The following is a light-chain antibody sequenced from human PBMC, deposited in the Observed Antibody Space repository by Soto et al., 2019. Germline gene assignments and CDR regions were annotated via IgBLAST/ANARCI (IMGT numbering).Light chain of an antibody. Sequence: EFGLTQSPGTLSWSPGERATLSWGASQSVSSCLAWYQKKNGQAPRLLIYDASNRATGIPARFSGSGSGTDFTLTISSIETEDFAVYYCQQRSNWPLTFGGGTKVDIK. V-gene: IGKV3-11*01. CDR3: QQRSNWPLT. J-gene: IGKJ4*01. CDR1: QSVSSC. CDR2: DAS.